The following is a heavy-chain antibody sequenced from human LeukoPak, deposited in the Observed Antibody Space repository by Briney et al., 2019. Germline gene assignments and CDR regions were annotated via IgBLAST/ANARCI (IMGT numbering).Heavy chain of an antibody. Sequence: SETLSLTCTVSGGSISSYYWSWIRQPPGKGLEWIGYIYYSGSTNYNPSLKSRATISVDTSKNQFSLKLSSVTAADTAVYYCARAGLRGYSYLNWFDPWGQGTLVTVSS. CDR2: IYYSGST. CDR3: ARAGLRGYSYLNWFDP. D-gene: IGHD5-18*01. CDR1: GGSISSYY. J-gene: IGHJ5*02. V-gene: IGHV4-59*08.